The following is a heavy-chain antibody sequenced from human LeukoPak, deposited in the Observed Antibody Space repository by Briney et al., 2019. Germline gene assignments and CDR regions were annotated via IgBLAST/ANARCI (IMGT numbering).Heavy chain of an antibody. D-gene: IGHD3-10*01. V-gene: IGHV3-23*01. CDR1: GFTFSNYN. CDR3: AKDRSPRGYYNSGSYYNYDY. Sequence: GGSLRLSCAASGFTFSNYNMNWVRQAPGKGLEWVSSITGGGSSTYYADSVKGRSTISRDNSKNTLYLQMNSLRAEDTAVYYCAKDRSPRGYYNSGSYYNYDYWGQGTLVTVSS. J-gene: IGHJ4*02. CDR2: ITGGGSST.